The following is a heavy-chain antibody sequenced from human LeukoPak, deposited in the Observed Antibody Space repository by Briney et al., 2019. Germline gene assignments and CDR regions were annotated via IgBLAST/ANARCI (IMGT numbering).Heavy chain of an antibody. Sequence: SETLSLTCTVSGGSISSSSYYWGWIRQPPGKGLEWIGSIYYSGSTYYNPSLKSRVTISVDTSKNQFSLKLSSVTAADTAVYYCARDVVTAAGSFDYWGQGTQVTVSS. CDR1: GGSISSSSYY. V-gene: IGHV4-39*07. CDR2: IYYSGST. J-gene: IGHJ4*02. CDR3: ARDVVTAAGSFDY. D-gene: IGHD6-13*01.